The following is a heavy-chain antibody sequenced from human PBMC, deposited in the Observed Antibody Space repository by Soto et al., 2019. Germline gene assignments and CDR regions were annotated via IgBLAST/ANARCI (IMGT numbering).Heavy chain of an antibody. V-gene: IGHV4-31*02. Sequence: QVRLQEWGPGLVKPSQTLSLKCSVSGGSITTGGRYWSWIRQLPGNGLEWIGDIYYSGNTYYNASLNSRVTISVEAAKNQFSLKLSSVTAADTAVYYCAQALVFTGGDGFDIWGQGRLVTVSS. CDR2: IYYSGNT. CDR3: AQALVFTGGDGFDI. D-gene: IGHD1-1*01. J-gene: IGHJ3*02. CDR1: GGSITTGGRY.